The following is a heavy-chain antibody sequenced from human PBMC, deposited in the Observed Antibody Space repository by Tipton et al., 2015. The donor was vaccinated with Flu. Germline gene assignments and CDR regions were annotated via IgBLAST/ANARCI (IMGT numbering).Heavy chain of an antibody. V-gene: IGHV1-2*06. CDR1: GYTFIGYY. D-gene: IGHD3-16*01. Sequence: QLVQSGAEVEKPGASVRVSCKTSGYTFIGYYMHWVRQAPGRGFEWLGRINPRTGGINYAQQFQGRVTMTRDTSISTAYMELTRVTFDDTAVYYCARDWGVVATDYYFDHWGQGTLITVSS. CDR2: INPRTGGI. CDR3: ARDWGVVATDYYFDH. J-gene: IGHJ4*02.